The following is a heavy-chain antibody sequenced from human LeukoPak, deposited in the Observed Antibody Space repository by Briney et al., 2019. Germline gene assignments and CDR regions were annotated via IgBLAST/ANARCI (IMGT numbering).Heavy chain of an antibody. CDR1: GYTFTGYY. CDR3: ARDVYCSSTTCSYYFDY. J-gene: IGHJ4*02. V-gene: IGHV1-2*02. CDR2: INPNSGGT. D-gene: IGHD2-2*01. Sequence: GASVKVSCKASGYTFTGYYMHWVRQAPGQGLEWMGWINPNSGGTNYTQKFQGRVTMTRDTSISTAYMELSRLRSDDTAVYYCARDVYCSSTTCSYYFDYWGQGTLVTVSS.